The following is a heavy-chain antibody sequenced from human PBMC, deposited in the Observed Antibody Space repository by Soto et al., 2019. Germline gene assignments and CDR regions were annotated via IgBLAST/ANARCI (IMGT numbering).Heavy chain of an antibody. CDR2: INPNSGGT. J-gene: IGHJ5*01. Sequence: ASVKVSCKASGYTFTGYYMHWVRQAPGQGLEWMGWINPNSGGTNYAQKFQGWVTMTRDTSISTAYMELSRLRSDDTAVYYCARSREMAIPWLDPWGQGTLVTVYS. CDR3: ARSREMAIPWLDP. D-gene: IGHD2-2*02. V-gene: IGHV1-2*04. CDR1: GYTFTGYY.